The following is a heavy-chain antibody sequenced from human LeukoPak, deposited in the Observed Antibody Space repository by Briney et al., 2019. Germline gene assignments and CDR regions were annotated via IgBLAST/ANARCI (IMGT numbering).Heavy chain of an antibody. V-gene: IGHV3-30*18. CDR3: AKEGYYGSGSFPDY. Sequence: GRSLRLSCVASGFPFSSYGIHWVRQAPGKGLEWVAVISSDGSNEFFSDSAKGRFTISRDNFKNTLSLQMNSLRAEDTAIYYCAKEGYYGSGSFPDYWGQGTLVTVSS. CDR2: ISSDGSNE. J-gene: IGHJ4*02. D-gene: IGHD3-10*01. CDR1: GFPFSSYG.